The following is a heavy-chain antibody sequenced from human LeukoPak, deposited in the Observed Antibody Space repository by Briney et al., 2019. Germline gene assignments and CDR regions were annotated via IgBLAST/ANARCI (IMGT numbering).Heavy chain of an antibody. CDR1: GFTFSSYA. CDR2: FSGSGGST. CDR3: AKDPGLVGDYFDY. Sequence: GGSLRLSCAASGFTFSSYAMSWVRQAPGKGLECISGFSGSGGSTYYADSVKGRFTISRDNSKNTLYLQMNSLRAEDTAVYYCAKDPGLVGDYFDYWGQGTLVTVSS. V-gene: IGHV3-23*01. D-gene: IGHD6-19*01. J-gene: IGHJ4*02.